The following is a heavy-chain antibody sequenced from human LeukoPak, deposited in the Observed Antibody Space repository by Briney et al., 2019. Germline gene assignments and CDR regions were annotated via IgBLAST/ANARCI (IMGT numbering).Heavy chain of an antibody. CDR1: GFTISGYW. V-gene: IGHV3-7*01. J-gene: IGHJ5*02. CDR2: IKQDGSEK. CDR3: ARDGGTDWYDP. Sequence: GGSLRLSCAASGFTISGYWMTWVRQAPGKGLEWVANIKQDGSEKTYVDSVKGRFTISRDNAKNSIYLQMNSLRVEDTAIYYCARDGGTDWYDPWGQGTLVSVLS. D-gene: IGHD3-16*01.